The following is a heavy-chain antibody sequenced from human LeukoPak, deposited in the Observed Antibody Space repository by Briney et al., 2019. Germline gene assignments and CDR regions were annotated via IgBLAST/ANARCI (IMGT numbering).Heavy chain of an antibody. CDR3: ARVSYAGWPYFDY. V-gene: IGHV4-59*01. D-gene: IGHD3-16*01. J-gene: IGHJ4*02. CDR1: GGSISSYY. CDR2: IYYSGST. Sequence: SSETLSLTCTVSGGSISSYYWSWIRQPPGKGLEWIGYIYYSGSTNHNPSLKSRVTISVDTSKNQFSLKLSSVTAADTAVYYCARVSYAGWPYFDYWGQGTLVTVSS.